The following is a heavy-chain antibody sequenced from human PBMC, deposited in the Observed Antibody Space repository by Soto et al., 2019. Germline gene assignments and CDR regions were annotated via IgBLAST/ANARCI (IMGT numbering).Heavy chain of an antibody. Sequence: GGSLRLSCAASGFTFSSYAMSWVRQAPGKGLEWVSAISGSGGSTYYADSVKGRFTISRDNSKNTLYLQMNSLRAEDTAVYYCATRRYYDSSGYYYFDYWGQGTLVTVSS. CDR1: GFTFSSYA. CDR2: ISGSGGST. J-gene: IGHJ4*02. V-gene: IGHV3-23*01. CDR3: ATRRYYDSSGYYYFDY. D-gene: IGHD3-22*01.